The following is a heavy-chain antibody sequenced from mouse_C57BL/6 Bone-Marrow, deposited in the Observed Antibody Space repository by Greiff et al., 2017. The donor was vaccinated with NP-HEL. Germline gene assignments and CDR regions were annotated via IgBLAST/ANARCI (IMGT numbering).Heavy chain of an antibody. Sequence: EVHLVESGGGLVQPGESLKLSCESNEYAFPSHDMSWVRQTPEKRLELVAAINSEGGSTYYPDTMERRFINSSDNTKKTLYLEMSSVRSEDTAWYYCAGHYRFAYWGQGTLVTVSA. D-gene: IGHD2-12*01. J-gene: IGHJ3*01. V-gene: IGHV5-2*01. CDR1: EYAFPSHD. CDR3: AGHYRFAY. CDR2: INSEGGST.